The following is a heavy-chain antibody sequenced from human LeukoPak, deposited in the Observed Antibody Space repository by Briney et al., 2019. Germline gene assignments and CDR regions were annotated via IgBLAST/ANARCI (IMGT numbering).Heavy chain of an antibody. CDR2: INSDGSRT. CDR1: GFTFSSYW. V-gene: IGHV3-74*01. J-gene: IGHJ4*02. Sequence: GGSLRLSCAASGFTFSSYWMHWVRQAPGKGLVWVSRINSDGSRTSYADSVKGRFTISRDNSKNTLYLQMNSLRAEDTAVYYCAEHFSGSYYVGVFDYWGQGTLVTVSS. D-gene: IGHD1-26*01. CDR3: AEHFSGSYYVGVFDY.